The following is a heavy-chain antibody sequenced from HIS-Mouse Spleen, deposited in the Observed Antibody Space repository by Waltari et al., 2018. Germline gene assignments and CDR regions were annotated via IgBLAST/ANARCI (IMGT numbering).Heavy chain of an antibody. CDR1: GYSFTSYD. CDR3: ARGHDYSNYFDY. J-gene: IGHJ4*02. CDR2: MNPNSGNT. Sequence: QVQLVQSGAEVKKPGDSVKVSCKASGYSFTSYDIHWVRQATGQGLEWMGWMNPNSGNTGYAQKFQGRVTMTRNTSISTAYMELSSLRSEDTAVYYCARGHDYSNYFDYWGQGTLVTVSS. D-gene: IGHD4-4*01. V-gene: IGHV1-8*01.